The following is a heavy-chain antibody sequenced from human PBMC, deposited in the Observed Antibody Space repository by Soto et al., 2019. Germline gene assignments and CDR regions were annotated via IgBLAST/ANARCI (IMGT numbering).Heavy chain of an antibody. D-gene: IGHD6-19*01. V-gene: IGHV3-30*18. J-gene: IGHJ4*02. CDR2: ISYDGSNK. Sequence: GGSLRLSCAASGFTFSSYGMHWVRQAPGKGLEWVAVISYDGSNKYYADSVKGRFTISRDNSKNTLYLQMNSLRAEDTAVYYCAKDHGVAVASWFDYWGQGTLVTVS. CDR3: AKDHGVAVASWFDY. CDR1: GFTFSSYG.